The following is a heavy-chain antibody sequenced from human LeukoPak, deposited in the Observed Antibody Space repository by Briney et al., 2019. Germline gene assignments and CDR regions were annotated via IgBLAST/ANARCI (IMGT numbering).Heavy chain of an antibody. Sequence: SQTLSLTCAISGGSVSSNSGAWNWIRQSPSRGLEWLGRTYYRSKWHNDYAVSVKSRITINPDTSKNQFSLQLNSVTPEDTAVYYCADTVAGTLGNVWGQGTLVTVSS. CDR1: GGSVSSNSGA. V-gene: IGHV6-1*01. J-gene: IGHJ4*02. CDR3: ADTVAGTLGNV. CDR2: TYYRSKWHN. D-gene: IGHD6-19*01.